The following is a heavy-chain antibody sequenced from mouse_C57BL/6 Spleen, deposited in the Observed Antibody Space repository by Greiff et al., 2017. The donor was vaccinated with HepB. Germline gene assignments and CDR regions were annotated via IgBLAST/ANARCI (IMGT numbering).Heavy chain of an antibody. V-gene: IGHV5-17*01. J-gene: IGHJ3*01. D-gene: IGHD1-1*01. CDR1: GFTFSDYG. CDR2: ISSGSSTI. CDR3: ARDRFHYYGSSGGWFAY. Sequence: VQLKESGGGLVKPGGSLKLSCAASGFTFSDYGMHWVRQAPEKGLEWVAYISSGSSTIYYADTVKGRFTISRDNAKNTLFLQMTSLRSEDTAMYYCARDRFHYYGSSGGWFAYWGQGTLVTVSA.